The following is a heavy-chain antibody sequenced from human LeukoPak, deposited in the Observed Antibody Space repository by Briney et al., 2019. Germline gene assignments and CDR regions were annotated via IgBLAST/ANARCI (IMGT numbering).Heavy chain of an antibody. V-gene: IGHV3-66*01. Sequence: GGSLRLSCAASAFIVTNTYMSWVRQAPGKGLEWVSAHHSGGSPYYSDSVKGRFAVSRDTSKNILYLQMNSLGVDDAAVYYCASGPTNAFDLWGQGTTVIVSS. CDR2: HHSGGSP. D-gene: IGHD3/OR15-3a*01. CDR3: ASGPTNAFDL. J-gene: IGHJ3*01. CDR1: AFIVTNTY.